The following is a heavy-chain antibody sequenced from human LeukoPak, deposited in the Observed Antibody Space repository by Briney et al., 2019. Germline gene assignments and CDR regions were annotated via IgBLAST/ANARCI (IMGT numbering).Heavy chain of an antibody. CDR2: IYTSGST. J-gene: IGHJ4*02. Sequence: SETLSLTCTVSGGSISSYYWSWIRQPAGKGLEWIGRIYTSGSTNYNPSLKCRVTMSVDTSKNQFSLKLSSVTAADTAVYYCARLSYYYDSSGHTSPYYFDYWGQGTLVTVSS. CDR3: ARLSYYYDSSGHTSPYYFDY. CDR1: GGSISSYY. V-gene: IGHV4-4*07. D-gene: IGHD3-22*01.